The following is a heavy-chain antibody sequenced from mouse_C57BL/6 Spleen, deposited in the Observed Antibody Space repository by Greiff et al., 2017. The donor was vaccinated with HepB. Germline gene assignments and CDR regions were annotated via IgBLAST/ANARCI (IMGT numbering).Heavy chain of an antibody. CDR3: ARGLSTMVTSSFAY. V-gene: IGHV1-76*01. CDR1: GYTFTDYY. CDR2: IYPGSGNT. J-gene: IGHJ3*01. Sequence: VKLVESGAELVRPGASVKLSCKASGYTFTDYYINWVKQRPGQGLEWIARIYPGSGNTYYNEKFKGKATLTAEKSSSTAYMQLSSLTSEDSAVYFCARGLSTMVTSSFAYWGQGTLVTVSA. D-gene: IGHD2-2*01.